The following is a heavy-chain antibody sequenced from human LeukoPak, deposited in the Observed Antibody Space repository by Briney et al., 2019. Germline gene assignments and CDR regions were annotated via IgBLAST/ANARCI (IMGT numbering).Heavy chain of an antibody. CDR1: GYTLTELS. D-gene: IGHD3-10*01. CDR2: FDPEDGET. CDR3: ATALPALGYYMDV. V-gene: IGHV1-24*01. J-gene: IGHJ6*03. Sequence: ASVKVSCKVSGYTLTELSMHWVRQAPGKGRGWMGGFDPEDGETIYAQKFQGRVTMTEDTSTDTAYMELSRLRSEDTAVYYCATALPALGYYMDVWGKGTTVTVSS.